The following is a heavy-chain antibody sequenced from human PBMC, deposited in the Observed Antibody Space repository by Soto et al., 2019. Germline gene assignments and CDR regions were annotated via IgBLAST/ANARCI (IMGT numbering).Heavy chain of an antibody. J-gene: IGHJ5*02. V-gene: IGHV4-4*07. Sequence: QVQLLESGPGLVKPSETLSLTCSVSLDSISNSYWTWIRQPAGKGLEWIGHIYSSGNANYNPSLKGRVTMSLDTFKNQFPLSLKSVTAADTAIYYCAKGRGFYSDNYFDPWGQGTQVTVSS. CDR1: LDSISNSY. CDR2: IYSSGNA. CDR3: AKGRGFYSDNYFDP. D-gene: IGHD3-22*01.